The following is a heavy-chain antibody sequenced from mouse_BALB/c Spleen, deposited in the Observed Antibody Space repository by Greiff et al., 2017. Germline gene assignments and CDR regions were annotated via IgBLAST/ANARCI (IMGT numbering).Heavy chain of an antibody. CDR1: GYSITSGYY. J-gene: IGHJ3*01. V-gene: IGHV3-6*02. D-gene: IGHD4-1*01. Sequence: EVKLQESGPGLVKPSQSLSLTCSVTGYSITSGYYWNWIRQFPGNKLEWMGYISYDGSNNYNPSLKNRISITRDTSKNQFFLKLNSVTTEDTATYYCAREETGTGGFAYWGQGTLVTVSA. CDR3: AREETGTGGFAY. CDR2: ISYDGSN.